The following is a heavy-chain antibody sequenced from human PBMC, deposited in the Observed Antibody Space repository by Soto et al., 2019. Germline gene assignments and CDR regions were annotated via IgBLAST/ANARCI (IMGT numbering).Heavy chain of an antibody. CDR1: GGSISSNNW. Sequence: AXSGGSISSNNWWSWVRQPPGKGLEWIGEIYHSGSTNYNPSLKSRVTISVDRSKNQFSLNLSSVTAADTAVYYCARDSSPDCSSTSCYGAYWGQGTLVTVSS. V-gene: IGHV4-4*02. CDR3: ARDSSPDCSSTSCYGAY. D-gene: IGHD2-2*01. J-gene: IGHJ4*02. CDR2: IYHSGST.